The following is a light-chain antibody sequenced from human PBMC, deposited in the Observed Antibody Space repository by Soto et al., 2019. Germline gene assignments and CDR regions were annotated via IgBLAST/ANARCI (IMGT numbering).Light chain of an antibody. Sequence: DIPLTQSPSFLSASVGARVTITCRASQGIRHYLAWYQQKPGKAPSLLMYGASTLQSGVPSRFSGSGSGTEFTLTISSLQPEDVATYYCQQSFSTPPSFGQGTKLEIK. J-gene: IGKJ2*01. CDR1: QGIRHY. CDR3: QQSFSTPPS. V-gene: IGKV1-9*01. CDR2: GAS.